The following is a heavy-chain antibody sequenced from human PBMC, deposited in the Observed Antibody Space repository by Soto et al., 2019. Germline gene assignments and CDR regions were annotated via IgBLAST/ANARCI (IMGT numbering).Heavy chain of an antibody. D-gene: IGHD3-16*01. CDR3: ARNILGGTCGN. CDR1: GYTFSSYA. V-gene: IGHV1-18*01. Sequence: SVKVSSKASGYTFSSYAISWAQWAPGPGLERMGWISAANDNTNYAEKFQGRVNMTTDTSTTSAYLELSSLTSEDTAIGDGARNILGGTCGNWGQGSLV. J-gene: IGHJ1*01. CDR2: ISAANDNT.